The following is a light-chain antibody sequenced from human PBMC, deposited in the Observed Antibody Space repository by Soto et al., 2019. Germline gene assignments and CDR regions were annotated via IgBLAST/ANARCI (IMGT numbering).Light chain of an antibody. J-gene: IGKJ1*01. CDR1: RNIERW. CDR3: QHGDTSWP. Sequence: DIQMTQSPSTLSASVGDRVTITCRASRNIERWLAWYQQKPGKPPKLLILNASTLGSGVPSRFSGSGSGTEFTLTISGLQPDDFATYYCQHGDTSWPFGQGTKVELK. V-gene: IGKV1-5*01. CDR2: NAS.